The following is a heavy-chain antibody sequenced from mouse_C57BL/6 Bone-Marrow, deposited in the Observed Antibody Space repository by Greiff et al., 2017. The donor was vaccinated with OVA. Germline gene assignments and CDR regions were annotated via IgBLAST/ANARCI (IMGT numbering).Heavy chain of an antibody. CDR2: ISSGSSTI. Sequence: EVKLMESGGGLVKPGGSLKLSCAASGFTFSDYGMHWVRQAPEKGLEWVAYISSGSSTIYYADTVKGRFTISRDNAKNTLFLQMTSLRSEDTAMYYCERNMVIDYWGQGTTLTVSS. CDR1: GFTFSDYG. D-gene: IGHD2-2*01. CDR3: ERNMVIDY. J-gene: IGHJ2*01. V-gene: IGHV5-17*01.